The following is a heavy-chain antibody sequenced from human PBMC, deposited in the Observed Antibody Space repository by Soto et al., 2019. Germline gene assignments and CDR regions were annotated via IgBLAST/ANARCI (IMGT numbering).Heavy chain of an antibody. J-gene: IGHJ4*02. CDR3: ARVRAVAGTGYFDY. CDR1: GFTFSDHY. D-gene: IGHD6-19*01. Sequence: EVQLVESGGGLVQPGGSLRLSCAASGFTFSDHYLDWVRQAPGKGLEWVGRSRNKANRYTTDYAASVKGRFTISRDDSKNSLYLEMNRLKTEDTAVYYCARVRAVAGTGYFDYCRQGTLVTVSS. V-gene: IGHV3-72*01. CDR2: SRNKANRYTT.